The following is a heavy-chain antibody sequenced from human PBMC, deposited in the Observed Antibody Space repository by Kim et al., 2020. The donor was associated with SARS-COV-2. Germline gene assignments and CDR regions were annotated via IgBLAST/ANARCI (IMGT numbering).Heavy chain of an antibody. Sequence: YADAMKDRFTTSRENSKNTLYLKMNSLRAEDTAVYYCAKDLQLGDYSGYEPFDYWGQGTLVTVSS. V-gene: IGHV3-23*01. CDR3: AKDLQLGDYSGYEPFDY. D-gene: IGHD5-12*01. J-gene: IGHJ4*02.